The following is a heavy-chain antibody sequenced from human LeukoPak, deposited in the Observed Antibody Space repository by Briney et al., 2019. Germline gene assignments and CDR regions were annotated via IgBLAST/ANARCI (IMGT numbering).Heavy chain of an antibody. Sequence: SETLSLTCNVSGASISSYYWSWIRQPPGKGLELIWYIYYSGSTNYNPSLQSRVTISVDTSKNQFSLKLTSVTAADTAVYYCARDGVITFGGVIGYFDYWGQGALVTVSS. CDR3: ARDGVITFGGVIGYFDY. D-gene: IGHD3-16*02. CDR1: GASISSYY. CDR2: IYYSGST. J-gene: IGHJ4*02. V-gene: IGHV4-59*01.